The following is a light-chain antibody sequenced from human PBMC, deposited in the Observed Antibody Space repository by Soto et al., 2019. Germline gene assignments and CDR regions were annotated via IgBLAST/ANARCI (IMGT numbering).Light chain of an antibody. CDR1: QSISIY. Sequence: DIQMAQSPSSLSASVGERVTSTCRGSQSISIYLNWYQLKPGKAPNLLMYGASYLKSGVPTRFSGSGSGTDFTLTISSLQPEDFAIYYCQQTYTTPEITFGQGTRLEIK. CDR2: GAS. CDR3: QQTYTTPEIT. J-gene: IGKJ5*01. V-gene: IGKV1-39*01.